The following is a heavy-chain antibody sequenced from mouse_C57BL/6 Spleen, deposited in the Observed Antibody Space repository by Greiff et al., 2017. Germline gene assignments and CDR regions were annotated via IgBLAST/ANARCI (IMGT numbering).Heavy chain of an antibody. D-gene: IGHD2-1*01. CDR3: TLYSGGFAY. CDR1: GFNIKDDY. J-gene: IGHJ3*01. V-gene: IGHV14-4*01. Sequence: VQLQQSGAELVRPGASVKLSCTASGFNIKDDYMHWVKQRPEQGLEWIGWIDPENGDTEYASKFQGKATITADTSSNTAYLHLSSLTSEDAAVYYCTLYSGGFAYWGQGTLVTVSA. CDR2: IDPENGDT.